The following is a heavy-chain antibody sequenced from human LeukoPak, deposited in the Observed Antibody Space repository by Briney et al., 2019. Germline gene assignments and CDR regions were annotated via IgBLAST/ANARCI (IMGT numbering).Heavy chain of an antibody. J-gene: IGHJ4*02. CDR2: IIPIFGTA. CDR1: GGTFSSYA. V-gene: IGHV1-69*01. Sequence: SVKVSCKASGGTFSSYAISWVRQAPGQGLEWMGGIIPIFGTANYAQKFQGRVTITADESTSTAYMELSSLRSGDTAVYYCARDSSVGYCSGGSCYSNYYFDYWGQGTLVTVSS. D-gene: IGHD2-15*01. CDR3: ARDSSVGYCSGGSCYSNYYFDY.